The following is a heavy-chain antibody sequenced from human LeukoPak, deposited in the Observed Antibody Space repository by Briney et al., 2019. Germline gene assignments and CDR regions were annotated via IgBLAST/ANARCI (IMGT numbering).Heavy chain of an antibody. CDR3: ARVGAGSYWYYFDY. Sequence: SETLSLTCTVSGGSISSYYWGWIRQPPGKGLEWIGYIYYSGSTNYNPSLKSRVTISVDTSKNQFSLKLSSVTAADTAVYYCARVGAGSYWYYFDYWGQGTLVTVSS. CDR1: GGSISSYY. J-gene: IGHJ4*02. V-gene: IGHV4-59*01. D-gene: IGHD3-10*01. CDR2: IYYSGST.